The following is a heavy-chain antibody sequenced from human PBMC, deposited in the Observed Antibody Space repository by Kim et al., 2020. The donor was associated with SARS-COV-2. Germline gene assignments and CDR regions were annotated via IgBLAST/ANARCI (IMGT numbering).Heavy chain of an antibody. V-gene: IGHV3-15*01. J-gene: IGHJ5*02. D-gene: IGHD3-10*01. Sequence: VKGRFTISRDDSKNTRYLQMNSLKTEDTAVYYCTTDLITMVRGVIFRFDPWGQGTLVTVSS. CDR3: TTDLITMVRGVIFRFDP.